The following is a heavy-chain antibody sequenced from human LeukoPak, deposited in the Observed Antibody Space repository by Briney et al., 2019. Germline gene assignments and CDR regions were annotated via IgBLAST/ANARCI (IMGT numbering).Heavy chain of an antibody. D-gene: IGHD3-22*01. V-gene: IGHV1-2*02. CDR2: VNPNRGGT. CDR1: GYTFTGYY. Sequence: GASVKVSCKASGYTFTGYYMHWVRQAPGQGREWMGWVNPNRGGTNYAQKFQGRVTMTRDTSISTAHMELSRLRSDATAVYYCARVLYYDSSRYYYPVAFDLWGQGTMVTVSS. CDR3: ARVLYYDSSRYYYPVAFDL. J-gene: IGHJ3*01.